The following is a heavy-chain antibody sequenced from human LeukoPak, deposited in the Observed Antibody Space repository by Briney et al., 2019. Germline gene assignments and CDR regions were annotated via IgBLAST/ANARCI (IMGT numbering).Heavy chain of an antibody. CDR2: INSNSGYT. CDR1: GYTFTGYY. J-gene: IGHJ4*02. CDR3: ARGGGTVFGVVND. D-gene: IGHD3-3*01. Sequence: GASVKVSCKASGYTFTGYYMHWVRRAPGQGLEWMGWINSNSGYTNYAQKFQGRVTMTRDTSISTAYMELSRLRSDDTAVYYCARGGGTVFGVVNDWGQGTLVTVSS. V-gene: IGHV1-2*02.